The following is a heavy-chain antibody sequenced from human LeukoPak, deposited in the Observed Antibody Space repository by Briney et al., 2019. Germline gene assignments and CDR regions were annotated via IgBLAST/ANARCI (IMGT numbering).Heavy chain of an antibody. CDR3: VRESYDSHLDAFDI. Sequence: SVKVSCKASGGTFSSYAISWVRQAPGQGLEWMGGIIPIFGTANYAQKFQGRVTITVHESRSTAYMELSGLRSEDTVVYYCVRESYDSHLDAFDIGGEGTMVTVSS. V-gene: IGHV1-69*13. CDR2: IIPIFGTA. CDR1: GGTFSSYA. D-gene: IGHD3-3*01. J-gene: IGHJ3*02.